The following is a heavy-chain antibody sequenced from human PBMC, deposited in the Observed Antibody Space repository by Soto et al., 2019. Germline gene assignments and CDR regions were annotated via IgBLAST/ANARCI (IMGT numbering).Heavy chain of an antibody. CDR1: GGTFNIYA. D-gene: IGHD1-1*01. J-gene: IGHJ4*02. Sequence: SVKVSCKASGGTFNIYASSWVRQAPGQGLEWMGGIIPIFGRANYAQKFQGRLTITADESTSTAYMELSSLRSDDTAMFYCARDAFYYDGPTGIYYFDYWGQGTLVTVSS. V-gene: IGHV1-69*13. CDR3: ARDAFYYDGPTGIYYFDY. CDR2: IIPIFGRA.